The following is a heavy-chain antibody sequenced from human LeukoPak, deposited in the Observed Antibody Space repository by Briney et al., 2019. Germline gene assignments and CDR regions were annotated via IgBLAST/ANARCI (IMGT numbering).Heavy chain of an antibody. Sequence: SETLSLTCTVSGDSISGGDYYWNWIRQSPGKGLERIGYIYDSENTYYNPSLESRVTISMDTSKNQFSLKLSSVTAADTAVYYCAREKGYSYDNWFAPWGQGTVVTVSS. CDR1: GDSISGGDYY. CDR2: IYDSENT. D-gene: IGHD2-21*01. CDR3: AREKGYSYDNWFAP. J-gene: IGHJ5*02. V-gene: IGHV4-30-4*08.